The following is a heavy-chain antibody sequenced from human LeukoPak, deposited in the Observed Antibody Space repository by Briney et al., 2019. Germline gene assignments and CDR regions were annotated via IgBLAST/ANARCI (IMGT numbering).Heavy chain of an antibody. J-gene: IGHJ4*02. D-gene: IGHD5-24*01. CDR1: GGSISSSSYY. V-gene: IGHV4-61*01. Sequence: SETLSLTCTVSGGSISSSSYYWGWIRQPPGKGLEWIGYIYYSGSTNYNPSLQSRVTISVDTSKNQFSLKLSSVTAADTAVYYCARDLGDGYNNLGYWGQGTLVTVSS. CDR3: ARDLGDGYNNLGY. CDR2: IYYSGST.